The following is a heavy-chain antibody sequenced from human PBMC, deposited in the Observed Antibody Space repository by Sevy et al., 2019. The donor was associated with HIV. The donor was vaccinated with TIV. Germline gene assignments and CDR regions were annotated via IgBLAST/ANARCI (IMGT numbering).Heavy chain of an antibody. Sequence: GGSLRLSCEASGFNFNKYWMRWVRQAPGKELVWVSRISTDGSTTAYADSVKGRFTISRDNAKNTVFLQMDSLRGEDTAVYYCATVVNGVVYWGQGTLVTVSS. CDR3: ATVVNGVVY. V-gene: IGHV3-74*01. CDR2: ISTDGSTT. D-gene: IGHD3-10*01. CDR1: GFNFNKYW. J-gene: IGHJ4*02.